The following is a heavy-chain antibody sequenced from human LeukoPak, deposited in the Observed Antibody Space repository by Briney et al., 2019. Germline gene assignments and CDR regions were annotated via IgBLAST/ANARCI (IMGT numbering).Heavy chain of an antibody. V-gene: IGHV3-48*02. Sequence: GGSLRLSCAASGFAFSSYNMNWVRQAPGKGLEWISYIGSGGGPSHFADSVRGRFPISRDDAKNSLYLQMNSLRDEDTAVYYCARRPYYDTSGRLSDVWRQGTTVTVSS. CDR2: IGSGGGPS. CDR1: GFAFSSYN. D-gene: IGHD3-22*01. J-gene: IGHJ6*02. CDR3: ARRPYYDTSGRLSDV.